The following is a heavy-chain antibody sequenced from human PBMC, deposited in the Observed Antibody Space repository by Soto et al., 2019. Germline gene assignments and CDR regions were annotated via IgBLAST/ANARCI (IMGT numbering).Heavy chain of an antibody. CDR1: GYTFTKYG. V-gene: IGHV1-18*04. CDR2: ITAYNGNT. CDR3: ARDSVVVTATPHFAFDI. Sequence: QVHLAQSGAEVKKPGASVKVSCKASGYTFTKYGINWVRQAPGQGLEWMGWITAYNGNTNYAQKFQGRVTMTTDTSASIAYMELTSLRSDDTAVYYCARDSVVVTATPHFAFDIWGQGTMVTVSS. D-gene: IGHD2-21*02. J-gene: IGHJ3*02.